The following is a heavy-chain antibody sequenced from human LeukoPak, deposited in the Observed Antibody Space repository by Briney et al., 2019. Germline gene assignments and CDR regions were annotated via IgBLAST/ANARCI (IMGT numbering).Heavy chain of an antibody. CDR2: INSDGSST. Sequence: GSLRLSRAASGFTFSSYWMHWVRQAPGKGLVWVSRINSDGSSTSYADSVKGRFTISRDNAKNTLYLQMNSLRAEDTAVYYCARGAAAGTMWGGFDYWGQGTLVTVSS. J-gene: IGHJ4*02. CDR3: ARGAAAGTMWGGFDY. D-gene: IGHD6-13*01. V-gene: IGHV3-74*01. CDR1: GFTFSSYW.